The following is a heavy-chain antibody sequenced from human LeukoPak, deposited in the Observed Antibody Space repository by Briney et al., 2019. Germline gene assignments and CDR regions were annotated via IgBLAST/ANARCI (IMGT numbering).Heavy chain of an antibody. V-gene: IGHV4-59*01. CDR3: ARAQYDILTGYAYYSDY. J-gene: IGHJ4*02. Sequence: SETLSLTCTVSGGSISSYYWSWIRQPPGKGLEWIGYIYYSGSTNYNPSLKSRVTISVDTSKNQFSLKLSSVTAADTAVYYCARAQYDILTGYAYYSDYWGQGTLVTVSS. CDR2: IYYSGST. D-gene: IGHD3-9*01. CDR1: GGSISSYY.